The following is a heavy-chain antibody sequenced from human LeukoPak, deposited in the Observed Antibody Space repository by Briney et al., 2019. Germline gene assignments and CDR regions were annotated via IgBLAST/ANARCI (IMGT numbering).Heavy chain of an antibody. CDR1: GASISSYY. Sequence: SETLSLTCTVSGASISSYYWSWIRQPPGKGLEWIGDIYYSGSIKYNPSLKSRVTMSVDTSKNQFSLKVSSVTAADTGVYYCARDSRYSSPSGGYDYWGQGTLVTVSS. CDR3: ARDSRYSSPSGGYDY. D-gene: IGHD1-26*01. CDR2: IYYSGSI. V-gene: IGHV4-59*01. J-gene: IGHJ4*02.